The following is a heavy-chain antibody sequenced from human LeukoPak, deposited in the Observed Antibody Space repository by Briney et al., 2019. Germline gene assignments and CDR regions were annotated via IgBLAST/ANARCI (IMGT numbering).Heavy chain of an antibody. V-gene: IGHV3-23*01. D-gene: IGHD3-16*02. CDR3: ARHDSFIPY. J-gene: IGHJ4*02. CDR1: AFTFNYYA. Sequence: GGSLRLSCAASAFTFNYYAMSWVRQAAGKGLEWVAGISDTGRRTYYTDSVKGRFTISRDDSKKTVSLQMNTLRAEDTAIYFCARHDSFIPYWGQGTLVTVSS. CDR2: ISDTGRRT.